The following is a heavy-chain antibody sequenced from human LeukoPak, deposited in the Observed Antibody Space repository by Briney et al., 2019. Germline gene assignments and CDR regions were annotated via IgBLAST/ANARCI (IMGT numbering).Heavy chain of an antibody. J-gene: IGHJ4*02. Sequence: GGSLRLSCAASGVTFSSYSMNWVRQAPGKGLEWVSSISSSSSYIYYADSVKGRFTISRDNAKNSLYLQMNSLRAEDTAVYYCARTYCTNGVCYWYYFDYWGQGTLVTVPS. D-gene: IGHD2-8*01. V-gene: IGHV3-21*01. CDR1: GVTFSSYS. CDR2: ISSSSSYI. CDR3: ARTYCTNGVCYWYYFDY.